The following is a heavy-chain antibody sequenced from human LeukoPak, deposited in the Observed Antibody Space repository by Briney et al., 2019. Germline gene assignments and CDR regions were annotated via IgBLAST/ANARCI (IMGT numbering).Heavy chain of an antibody. CDR1: GFTFSSYA. CDR3: ASPDGIYGDQKGGYFDY. D-gene: IGHD4-17*01. CDR2: ISYDGSNK. J-gene: IGHJ4*02. Sequence: GGSLRLSCAASGFTFSSYAMHWVRQAPGKGLEWVAVISYDGSNKYYADSVKGRFTISRDNSKNTLYLQMNSLRAEDTAVYYCASPDGIYGDQKGGYFDYWGQGTLVTVSS. V-gene: IGHV3-30-3*01.